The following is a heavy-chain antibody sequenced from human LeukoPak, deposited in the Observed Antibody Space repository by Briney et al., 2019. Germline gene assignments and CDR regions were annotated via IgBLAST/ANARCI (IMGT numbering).Heavy chain of an antibody. D-gene: IGHD3-22*01. CDR1: GFTFSSYA. Sequence: GRSLRLSCAASGFTFSSYAMHWVRQAPGKGLEWVAVISYDGSNKYYADSVKGRFTISRDNSKNTLYLQMNSLRAEDTAVYYCARSITMIVVAVDYWGQGTLVTVSS. J-gene: IGHJ4*02. CDR3: ARSITMIVVAVDY. CDR2: ISYDGSNK. V-gene: IGHV3-30*01.